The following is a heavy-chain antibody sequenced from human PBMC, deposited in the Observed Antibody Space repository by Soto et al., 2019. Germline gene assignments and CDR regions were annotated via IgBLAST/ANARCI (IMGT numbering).Heavy chain of an antibody. CDR3: ARSDGYYYYGMDV. J-gene: IGHJ6*02. V-gene: IGHV4-30-4*01. CDR2: IYYSGST. CDR1: GGSISSGDYY. Sequence: PSETLSLTCTVSGGSISSGDYYWSWIRQPPGKGLEWIGYIYYSGSTYYNPSLKSRVTISVDTSKNQFSLKLSSVTAADTAVYYCARSDGYYYYGMDVWGQGTTVTVSS.